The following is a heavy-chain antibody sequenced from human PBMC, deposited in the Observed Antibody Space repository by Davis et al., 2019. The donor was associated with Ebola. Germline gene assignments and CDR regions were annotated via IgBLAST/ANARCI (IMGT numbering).Heavy chain of an antibody. CDR3: TPWKTTDGPVSYYGMDV. CDR1: GLTVSNAW. J-gene: IGHJ6*04. CDR2: TKRKTDRGTT. V-gene: IGHV3-15*01. Sequence: PGRSLTLSCAASGLTVSNAWMTWVRQAPGKGLEWVGRTKRKTDRGTTEYAAPVRGRFTIPRDDSKNTLYLQMNSLKTKDTAVYYYTPWKTTDGPVSYYGMDVWGKGTTVTVSS. D-gene: IGHD4-11*01.